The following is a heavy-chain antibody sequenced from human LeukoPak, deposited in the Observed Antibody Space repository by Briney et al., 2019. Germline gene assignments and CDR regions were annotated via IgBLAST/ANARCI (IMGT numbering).Heavy chain of an antibody. CDR2: CSDSGYST. CDR3: AKDDVAAFATGYMDV. J-gene: IGHJ6*03. CDR1: GFTFKSFT. Sequence: PGGSLRLSFAASGFTFKSFTMSWVRQAPGKGREWVSACSDSGYSTYYADSVKGRFTISRDRSKNTVYLQMNGLRADDTAVYYCAKDDVAAFATGYMDVWGKGTTVTVSS. V-gene: IGHV3-23*01. D-gene: IGHD6-6*01.